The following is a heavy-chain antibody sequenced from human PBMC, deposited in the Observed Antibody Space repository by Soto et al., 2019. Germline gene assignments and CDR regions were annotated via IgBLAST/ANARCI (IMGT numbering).Heavy chain of an antibody. CDR2: ISYDGSNK. J-gene: IGHJ4*02. V-gene: IGHV3-30-3*01. Sequence: GGSLRLSCAASGFTFSSYAMHWVRQAPGKGLEWVAVISYDGSNKYYADSVKGRFTISRDNSKNTLYLQMNSLRAEDTAVYYCALNYDFWSGYDYWGQGTLVTVSS. CDR1: GFTFSSYA. CDR3: ALNYDFWSGYDY. D-gene: IGHD3-3*01.